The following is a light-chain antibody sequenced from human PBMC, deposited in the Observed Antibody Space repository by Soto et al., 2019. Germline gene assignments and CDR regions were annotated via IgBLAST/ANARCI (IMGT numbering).Light chain of an antibody. Sequence: HLTLSPSSLSASVLDRVTITCRASQGITSYLAWYQQRPGKAPGLLIYSASTLQSGVPSRFSGSGYGTDFSLTISNLQPEDFTTYYCQQLSIHPLTFGGGTKVDIK. CDR3: QQLSIHPLT. J-gene: IGKJ4*01. CDR2: SAS. CDR1: QGITSY. V-gene: IGKV1-9*01.